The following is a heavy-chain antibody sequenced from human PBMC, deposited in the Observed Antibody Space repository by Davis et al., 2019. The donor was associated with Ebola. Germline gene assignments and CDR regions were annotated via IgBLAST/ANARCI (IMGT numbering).Heavy chain of an antibody. CDR1: GFTFSSYA. J-gene: IGHJ4*02. D-gene: IGHD6-19*01. CDR2: ISYDGSNK. CDR3: ARAEIAVAAISDY. V-gene: IGHV3-30-3*01. Sequence: GESLKISCAASGFTFSSYAMHWVRQAPGKGLEWVAVISYDGSNKYYADSVKGRFTISRDNSKNTLYLQMNSLRAEDTAVYYCARAEIAVAAISDYWGQGTLVTVSS.